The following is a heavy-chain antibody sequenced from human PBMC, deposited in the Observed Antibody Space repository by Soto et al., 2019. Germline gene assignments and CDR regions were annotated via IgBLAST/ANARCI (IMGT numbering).Heavy chain of an antibody. D-gene: IGHD2-2*01. CDR3: ARIYCSSTSCYRMPFDY. J-gene: IGHJ4*02. CDR2: IDPSDSYT. V-gene: IGHV5-10-1*01. CDR1: GYSFTSYW. Sequence: GESLKISCKGSGYSFTSYWISWVRQMPGKGLEWMGRIDPSDSYTNYSPSFQGHVTISADKSISTAYLQWSSLKASDTAMYYCARIYCSSTSCYRMPFDYWGQGTLVTVAS.